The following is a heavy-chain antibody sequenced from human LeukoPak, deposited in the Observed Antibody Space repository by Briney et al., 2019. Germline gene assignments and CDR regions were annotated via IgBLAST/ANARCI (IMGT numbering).Heavy chain of an antibody. CDR2: INPSGGST. V-gene: IGHV1-46*01. D-gene: IGHD3-22*01. CDR3: ASLDGYYYDSSGYPVGY. CDR1: GYTFTSYY. Sequence: ASVKVSCKASGYTFTSYYMHWVRQAPGQGLEWMGKINPSGGSTSYAQKFQGRVTMTRDTSTSTVYMELSSLRSEDTAVYYCASLDGYYYDSSGYPVGYWGQGTLVTVSS. J-gene: IGHJ4*02.